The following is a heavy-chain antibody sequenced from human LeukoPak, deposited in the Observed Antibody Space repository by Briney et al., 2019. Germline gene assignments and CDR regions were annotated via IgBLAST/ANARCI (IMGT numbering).Heavy chain of an antibody. CDR2: IYTSGST. Sequence: PSETLSFTCTVSGDSISSGDYYWSWIRQPAEKGLEWIGRIYTSGSTNYNPSLKSRVTISVDTSKNQFSLKLTSVTAADTAVYYCARGPYKYDGSGAFDIWGQGTMVTVSS. V-gene: IGHV4-61*02. D-gene: IGHD3-22*01. J-gene: IGHJ3*02. CDR3: ARGPYKYDGSGAFDI. CDR1: GDSISSGDYY.